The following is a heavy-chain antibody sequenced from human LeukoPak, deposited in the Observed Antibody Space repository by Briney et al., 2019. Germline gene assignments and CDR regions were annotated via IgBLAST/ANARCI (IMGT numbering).Heavy chain of an antibody. D-gene: IGHD3-22*01. CDR3: ARVPKGYYYDSSGYYYDRSVGYCFDY. CDR2: ISSSSSYI. J-gene: IGHJ4*02. Sequence: GGSLRLSCAASGFTFSSYSMNWVRQAPGKGLEWVSSISSSSSYIYYADSVKGRFTISRDNAKNSLYLQMNSLRAEDTAVYYCARVPKGYYYDSSGYYYDRSVGYCFDYWGQGTLVTVSS. V-gene: IGHV3-21*01. CDR1: GFTFSSYS.